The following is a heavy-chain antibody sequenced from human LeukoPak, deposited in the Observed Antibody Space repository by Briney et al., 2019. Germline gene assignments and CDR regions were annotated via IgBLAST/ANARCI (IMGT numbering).Heavy chain of an antibody. V-gene: IGHV3-74*01. J-gene: IGHJ6*04. CDR2: INSDGSST. D-gene: IGHD3-9*01. CDR3: ARAYYDILIGYYYYGMDV. CDR1: GFTFSSYW. Sequence: GSLRLSFAASGFTFSSYWMHWVRPAPGKGLVWVSRINSDGSSTSYADSVKGRFTISRDNSKNTLYLQMNSLRAEDTAVYYCARAYYDILIGYYYYGMDVWGKGTTVTVSS.